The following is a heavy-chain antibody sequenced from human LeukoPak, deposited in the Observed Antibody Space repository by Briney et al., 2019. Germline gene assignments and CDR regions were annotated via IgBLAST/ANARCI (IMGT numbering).Heavy chain of an antibody. CDR3: ATDIRFFGLPYGMDV. J-gene: IGHJ6*02. CDR1: GYTLTELS. Sequence: ASVKVSCKVSGYTLTELSMRWVRQAPGQGLEWMGGFDTEDGETIYAQKFQGRVTMTADTSTDTAYMELSSLRSEDTAVYYCATDIRFFGLPYGMDVWGQGTMVTVSS. D-gene: IGHD3-3*01. CDR2: FDTEDGET. V-gene: IGHV1-24*01.